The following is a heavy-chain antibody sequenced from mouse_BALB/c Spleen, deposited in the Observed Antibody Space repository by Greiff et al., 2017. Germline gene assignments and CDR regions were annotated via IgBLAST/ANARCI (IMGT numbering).Heavy chain of an antibody. CDR1: GFSLTSYG. J-gene: IGHJ2*01. CDR2: IWAGGST. D-gene: IGHD2-10*02. CDR3: AREIRYGNYYFDY. V-gene: IGHV2-9*02. Sequence: VKLMESGPGLVAPSQSLSITCTVSGFSLTSYGVHWVRQPPGKGLEWLGVIWAGGSTNYNSALMSRLSISKDNSKSQVFLKMNSLQTDDTAMYYCAREIRYGNYYFDYWGQGTTLTVSS.